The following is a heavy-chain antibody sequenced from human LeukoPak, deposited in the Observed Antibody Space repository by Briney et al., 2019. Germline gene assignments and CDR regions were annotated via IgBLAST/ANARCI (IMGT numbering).Heavy chain of an antibody. CDR2: ISWDGGIT. CDR3: AKDSNTGGYSFGS. V-gene: IGHV3-43*01. J-gene: IGHJ4*02. Sequence: PGGSLRLSCAASGFTFHHYSMHWVRQPPGKGLEWVSLISWDGGITYYADSVRGRFTISRDNGKNSLSLEMNSLGTEDTALYYCAKDSNTGGYSFGSWGQGTLVTVTS. D-gene: IGHD5-12*01. CDR1: GFTFHHYS.